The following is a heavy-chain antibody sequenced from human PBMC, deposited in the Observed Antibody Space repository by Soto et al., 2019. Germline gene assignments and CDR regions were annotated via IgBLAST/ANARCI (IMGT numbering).Heavy chain of an antibody. V-gene: IGHV1-24*01. Sequence: QVQLVQSGAEVKKPGASVKVSCKVSGYTLTELSMHWVRQAPGKGLEWMGGFDPEDGETIYAQKSQGRVTMTEDTSTDTAYMELSSLRSEDTAVYYCATVTAGHGGYEVGGYYFDYWGQGTLVTVSS. CDR3: ATVTAGHGGYEVGGYYFDY. CDR1: GYTLTELS. D-gene: IGHD5-12*01. CDR2: FDPEDGET. J-gene: IGHJ4*02.